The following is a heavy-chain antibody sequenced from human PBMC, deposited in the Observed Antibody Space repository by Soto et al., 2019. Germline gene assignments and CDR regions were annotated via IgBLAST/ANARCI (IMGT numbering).Heavy chain of an antibody. J-gene: IGHJ4*02. Sequence: SQTLSLTCAISWDSVSSNSAAWNSIRQSPSRGLEWLGRTYYRSKWYNDYAVSVKSRITINPDTSKNQFSLQLNSVTPEDTAVYYCARDRWNYAQLIDYWGQGTLVTVSS. CDR3: ARDRWNYAQLIDY. CDR2: TYYRSKWYN. D-gene: IGHD1-7*01. CDR1: WDSVSSNSAA. V-gene: IGHV6-1*01.